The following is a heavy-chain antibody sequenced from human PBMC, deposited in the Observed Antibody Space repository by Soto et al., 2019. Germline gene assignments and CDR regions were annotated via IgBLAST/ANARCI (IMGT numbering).Heavy chain of an antibody. J-gene: IGHJ4*02. CDR2: IYYSGTT. Sequence: QVQLQESGPGLVKPSDTLSLTCAVSGYSISSSNWWGWIRQPPGKGLEWIGYIYYSGTTYYNPSLKSRVTMSVDTTENQFSLKLTSVTAVDAAVYFCASREIQRPIDYWGQGTLVTVSS. CDR3: ASREIQRPIDY. CDR1: GYSISSSNW. V-gene: IGHV4-28*01. D-gene: IGHD1-26*01.